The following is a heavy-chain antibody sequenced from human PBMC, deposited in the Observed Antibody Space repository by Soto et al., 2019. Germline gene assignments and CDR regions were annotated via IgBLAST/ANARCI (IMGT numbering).Heavy chain of an antibody. CDR2: IYYSGST. V-gene: IGHV4-61*01. Sequence: PSERLSLTCTVSGGSVSSGSYYWSWIRQPPGKGLEWIGYIYYSGSTNYNPSLKSRVTISVDTSKNQFSLKLSSVTAADTAVYYCARWNVDTAMVRAFDIWGQGTMVTVSS. D-gene: IGHD5-18*01. J-gene: IGHJ3*02. CDR3: ARWNVDTAMVRAFDI. CDR1: GGSVSSGSYY.